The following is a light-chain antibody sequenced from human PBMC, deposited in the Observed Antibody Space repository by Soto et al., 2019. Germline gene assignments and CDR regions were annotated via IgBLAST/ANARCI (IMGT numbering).Light chain of an antibody. CDR1: QSISDT. V-gene: IGKV3-15*01. CDR2: GAS. J-gene: IGKJ5*01. Sequence: EIVMTQSPATLSVSPGGRATLSGRASQSISDTLAWYQRKPGQAPRLLIHGASTRATGFPDRFSGSGSGTDFTLTISRLEPEDFAVYYCQQYGSFPITFGQGTRLEIK. CDR3: QQYGSFPIT.